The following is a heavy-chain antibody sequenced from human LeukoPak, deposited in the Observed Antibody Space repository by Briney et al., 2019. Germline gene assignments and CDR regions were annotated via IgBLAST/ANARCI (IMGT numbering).Heavy chain of an antibody. CDR3: ASTPAGGYSYGYGY. CDR1: GFTVRSNY. Sequence: PGGSLRLSCAASGFTVRSNYMSWVRQAPGKGLEWVSVIYSGGSTYYADSVKGRFTISRDNPKNTLYLQMNSLRAEDTAVYYCASTPAGGYSYGYGYCGQGTLVTVSS. D-gene: IGHD5-18*01. V-gene: IGHV3-53*01. J-gene: IGHJ4*02. CDR2: IYSGGST.